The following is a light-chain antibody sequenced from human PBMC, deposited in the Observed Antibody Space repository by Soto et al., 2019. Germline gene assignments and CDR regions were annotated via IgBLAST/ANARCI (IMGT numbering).Light chain of an antibody. Sequence: EIVLTQSPGTLSLSPGERATLSCRASQSVSSSYLAWYQQKPGQAPRLLIYGASSRATGIPDRFSGSGSGKDFTLTISRLEPEDFAVYYCQQYGSSPLSTFGQGTRLEIK. CDR1: QSVSSSY. CDR2: GAS. J-gene: IGKJ5*01. CDR3: QQYGSSPLST. V-gene: IGKV3-20*01.